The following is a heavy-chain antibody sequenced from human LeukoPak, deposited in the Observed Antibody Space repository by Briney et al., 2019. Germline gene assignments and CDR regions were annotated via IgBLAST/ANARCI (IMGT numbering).Heavy chain of an antibody. CDR1: SGTISSSSYF. V-gene: IGHV4-39*01. J-gene: IGHJ4*02. D-gene: IGHD3-16*01. CDR2: IYYTGST. Sequence: PSETLSLTCNVSSGTISSSSYFWGWIRQPPGKGLEWIGNIYYTGSTHYNPSLKSRLTISVDTSKNQFSLKLSSVTAADTAGYRCARHIFRPTMLIEYWGQGILVTVSS. CDR3: ARHIFRPTMLIEY.